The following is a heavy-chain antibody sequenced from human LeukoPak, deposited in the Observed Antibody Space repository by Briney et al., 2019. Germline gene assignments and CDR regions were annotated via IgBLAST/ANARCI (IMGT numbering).Heavy chain of an antibody. CDR1: GYDFSRYD. V-gene: IGHV1-8*01. CDR3: ARAGGYCGRISCPYYFDY. CDR2: MNPNSGNT. J-gene: IGHJ4*02. Sequence: ASVKVSCKASGYDFSRYDINWARLAPGQGLEWMGWMNPNSGNTGYAQKFQGRVTMTRNTSISTAYMELSSLRSEDTAVYYCARAGGYCGRISCPYYFDYWGQGSLVAVSS. D-gene: IGHD2-15*01.